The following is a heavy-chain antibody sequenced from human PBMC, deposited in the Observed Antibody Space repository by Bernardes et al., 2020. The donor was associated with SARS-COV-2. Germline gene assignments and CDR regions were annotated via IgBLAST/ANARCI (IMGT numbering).Heavy chain of an antibody. CDR1: GFTFHNYA. CDR3: ARDHEYGAALQL. Sequence: GGSLRLSCAASGFTFHNYAMNWVRQAPGKGLEWVSSISGSSDTTYYADSVKGRFTISRDNSRNTLYLQMNRQRAEDTAVYSCARDHEYGAALQLWGQGTMVTVSS. D-gene: IGHD2-15*01. V-gene: IGHV3-23*01. J-gene: IGHJ3*01. CDR2: ISGSSDTT.